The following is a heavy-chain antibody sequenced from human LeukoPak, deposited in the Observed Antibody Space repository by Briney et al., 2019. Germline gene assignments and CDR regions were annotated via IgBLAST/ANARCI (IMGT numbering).Heavy chain of an antibody. V-gene: IGHV1-18*01. CDR1: GYTFTSYG. CDR2: ISAYNGNT. Sequence: GASVKVSCKASGYTFTSYGISWVRQAPGQGLEWMGWISAYNGNTNYAQKLQGRVTMTTDTSTSTAYMELRSLRSDDTAVYYCARDTWFGEYALSGDAFDIRGQGTMVTVSS. D-gene: IGHD3-10*01. CDR3: ARDTWFGEYALSGDAFDI. J-gene: IGHJ3*02.